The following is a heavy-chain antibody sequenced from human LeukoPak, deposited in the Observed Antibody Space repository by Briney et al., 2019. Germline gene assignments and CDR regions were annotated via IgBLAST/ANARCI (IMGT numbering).Heavy chain of an antibody. D-gene: IGHD5-24*01. J-gene: IGHJ3*02. CDR2: IYSGGST. CDR3: ARVGDGYNFDAFDI. CDR1: GFTVSSNY. V-gene: IGHV3-66*01. Sequence: PGGSLRLSCAASGFTVSSNYVSWVRPAPGKGLEWGSVIYSGGSTYYADSVKGRFTISRDNSKNTLYLQMNSLRAEDTAVYYCARVGDGYNFDAFDIWGQGTMVTVSS.